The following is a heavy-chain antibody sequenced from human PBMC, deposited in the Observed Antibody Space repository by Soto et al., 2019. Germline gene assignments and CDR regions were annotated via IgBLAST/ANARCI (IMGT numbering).Heavy chain of an antibody. V-gene: IGHV1-69*02. D-gene: IGHD3-9*01. J-gene: IGHJ4*02. CDR3: ARAGSILTGYQYYFDY. CDR2: IIPILGIA. Sequence: ASVKVSCKASGGTFSSYTISWVRQAPGQGLEWMGRIIPILGIANYAQKFQGRVTITADKSTSTAYMELSRLRSDDTAVYYCARAGSILTGYQYYFDYWGQGTLVTVSS. CDR1: GGTFSSYT.